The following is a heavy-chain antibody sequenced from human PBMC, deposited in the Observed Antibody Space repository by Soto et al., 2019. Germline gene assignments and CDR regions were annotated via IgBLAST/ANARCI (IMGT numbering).Heavy chain of an antibody. D-gene: IGHD3-16*01. CDR3: ARRLMNSDAFEI. V-gene: IGHV5-51*01. CDR2: IYPGDSDT. Sequence: GESLKISCKASGDSFTIYWIGWVRQMPGKGLEWMGIIYPGDSDTRYSPSFQGQVTISADKSISTAYLQWSSLKASDTAMYYCARRLMNSDAFEIWGQGTMVTVSS. CDR1: GDSFTIYW. J-gene: IGHJ3*02.